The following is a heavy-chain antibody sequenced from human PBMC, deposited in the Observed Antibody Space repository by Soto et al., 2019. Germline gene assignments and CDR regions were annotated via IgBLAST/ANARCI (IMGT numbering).Heavy chain of an antibody. J-gene: IGHJ4*02. CDR2: INHSGST. V-gene: IGHV4-34*01. CDR3: ARRSGSGWLFDY. D-gene: IGHD6-19*01. Sequence: PSETLSLTCAVYGGSFSGYYWSWIRQPPGKGLEWIGEINHSGSTNYNPSLKSRVTISVDTSKNQFSLKLSSVTAADTAVYYCARRSGSGWLFDYWGQGTLVTVSS. CDR1: GGSFSGYY.